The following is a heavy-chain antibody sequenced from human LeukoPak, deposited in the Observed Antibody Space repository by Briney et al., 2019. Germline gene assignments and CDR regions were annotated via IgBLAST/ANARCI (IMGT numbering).Heavy chain of an antibody. CDR2: IYSTGIT. D-gene: IGHD4-17*01. CDR3: ARDSGDYEGSYYYMDV. J-gene: IGHJ6*03. V-gene: IGHV4-61*02. Sequence: SETLSLTCTVSGGSISSGSYHWSWIRLPAGKGLEWLGRIYSTGITNYNPSLKSRVTISVDTSKNQFSLKLSSVTAADTAVYYCARDSGDYEGSYYYMDVWGKGTTVTISS. CDR1: GGSISSGSYH.